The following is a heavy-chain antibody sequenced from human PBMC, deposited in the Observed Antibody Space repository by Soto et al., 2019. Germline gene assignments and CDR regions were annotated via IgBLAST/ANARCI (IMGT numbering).Heavy chain of an antibody. J-gene: IGHJ5*02. CDR3: ARHRHPRGTVGATSPLDP. V-gene: IGHV3-53*01. Sequence: PGGSLRLSCAISGFSVSSNYLSWVRQAQGKGLGWVSVHDSGGSTYYSDCVQGRFTISRDKSNNILYLQMRSVRAEDTAVYFCARHRHPRGTVGATSPLDPWGQGTQVTVSS. CDR2: HDSGGST. D-gene: IGHD1-26*01. CDR1: GFSVSSNY.